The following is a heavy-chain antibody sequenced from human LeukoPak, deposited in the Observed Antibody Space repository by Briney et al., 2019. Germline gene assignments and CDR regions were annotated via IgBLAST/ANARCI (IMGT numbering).Heavy chain of an antibody. CDR3: ARLYSSSWSYHLDAFDI. CDR2: IYYSGST. J-gene: IGHJ3*02. D-gene: IGHD6-13*01. CDR1: GGSFSGYY. Sequence: SPSETLSLTCAVYGGSFSGYYWSWIRQPPGKGLEWIGYIYYSGSTNYNPSLKSRVTISVDTSKNQFSLKLSSVTAADTAVYYCARLYSSSWSYHLDAFDIWGQGTMVTVSS. V-gene: IGHV4-59*08.